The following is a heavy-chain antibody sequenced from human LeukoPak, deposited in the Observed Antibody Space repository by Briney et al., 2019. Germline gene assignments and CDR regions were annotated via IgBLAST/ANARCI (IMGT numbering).Heavy chain of an antibody. CDR3: ARVYYSNSYDYWYFDL. CDR1: GGSISSYY. CDR2: IYYSGST. J-gene: IGHJ2*01. V-gene: IGHV4-59*01. Sequence: SETLSLTCTVSGGSISSYYWSWIRQPPGKGLEWIGYIYYSGSTNYNPSLKSRVTISVDTSKNQFSLKLTSVTAADTAVYYCARVYYSNSYDYWYFDLWGRGTLVTVSS. D-gene: IGHD6-13*01.